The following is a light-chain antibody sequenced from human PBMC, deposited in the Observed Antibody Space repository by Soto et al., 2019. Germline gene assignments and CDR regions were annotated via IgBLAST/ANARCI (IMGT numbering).Light chain of an antibody. CDR2: GAS. CDR3: QQYTSAPLT. CDR1: QPISRN. V-gene: IGKV3-20*01. Sequence: EIVLTQSPATLSVSPGQGATLSRRASQPISRNLAWYQQKPGQAPRLVIYGASNRATGIPDRFSASGSGTDFTLTISRLEPEDFAVYYCQQYTSAPLTFGQGTKVDIK. J-gene: IGKJ1*01.